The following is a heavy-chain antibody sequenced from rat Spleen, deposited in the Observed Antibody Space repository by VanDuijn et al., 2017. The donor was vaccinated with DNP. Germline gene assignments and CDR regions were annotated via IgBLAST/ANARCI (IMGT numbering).Heavy chain of an antibody. D-gene: IGHD1-12*03. Sequence: EVQLQESGPGLVKPSQSLSLTCSVTGYSITSNYWGWIRKFPGHKLEWMGYINSAGSTNYNPSLKGRISITSDTSKNQFFLQVNSVTTEDTATYYCARGNDGFFPNWYFDFWGPGTMVTESS. CDR2: INSAGST. CDR3: ARGNDGFFPNWYFDF. J-gene: IGHJ1*01. V-gene: IGHV3-3*01. CDR1: GYSITSNY.